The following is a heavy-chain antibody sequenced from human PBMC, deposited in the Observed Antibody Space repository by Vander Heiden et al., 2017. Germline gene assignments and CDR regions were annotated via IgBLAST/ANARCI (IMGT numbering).Heavy chain of an antibody. CDR2: ISYDGSNK. J-gene: IGHJ4*02. CDR3: ARDFSSRISTGTNFDY. Sequence: QVQLVESGGGVVQPGRSLRLSCAASGFTFSSYAMHWVRQAPGKGLEWVAVISYDGSNKYYADSVKGRFTISRDNSKNTLYLQMNSLRAEDTAVYYCARDFSSRISTGTNFDYWGQGTLVTVSS. V-gene: IGHV3-30-3*01. D-gene: IGHD1-1*01. CDR1: GFTFSSYA.